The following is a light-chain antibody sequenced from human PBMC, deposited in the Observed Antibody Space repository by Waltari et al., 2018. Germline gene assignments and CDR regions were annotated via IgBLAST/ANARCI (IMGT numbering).Light chain of an antibody. V-gene: IGKV1-39*01. CDR3: QQSYSIPWT. CDR2: AAS. Sequence: DIQMTQSTSSLSASVGDRVTITCRPSQGISTYLNWYQQKPGKDPKLLIHAASTLQIGGRSTFSGSGSGTEFTLSISSLQPVDCATYCSQQSYSIPWTFVQGTEVEI. J-gene: IGKJ1*01. CDR1: QGISTY.